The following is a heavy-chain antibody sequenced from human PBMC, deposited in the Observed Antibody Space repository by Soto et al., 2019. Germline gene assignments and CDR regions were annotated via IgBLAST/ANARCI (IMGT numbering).Heavy chain of an antibody. J-gene: IGHJ4*02. D-gene: IGHD2-15*01. V-gene: IGHV2-5*02. CDR2: IYWDDDE. Sequence: GSGPTLVNPTQTLTLTCTFSGFSLSTSEVGVGWIRQPPGKALEWLALIYWDDDERYSPSLKSRLTITKDTSKNQVLLTMTNMDPVDTATYYCAHASGGGKSAYFDYWGQGILVTVSS. CDR1: GFSLSTSEVG. CDR3: AHASGGGKSAYFDY.